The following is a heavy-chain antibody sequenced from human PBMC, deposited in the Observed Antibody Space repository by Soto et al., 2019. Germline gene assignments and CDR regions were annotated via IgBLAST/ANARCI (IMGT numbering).Heavy chain of an antibody. J-gene: IGHJ4*02. CDR2: INHSGST. CDR1: GGSFRGYY. Sequence: QVQLQQWGAGLLKPSETLSLTCAVYGGSFRGYYWSWIRQPPGKGLEWIGEINHSGSTNYNPSLKSRVTISVDTSMNQFSLKLSSVTAADTAVDYCARGLRGGWGQGTLVTVSS. D-gene: IGHD2-15*01. CDR3: ARGLRGG. V-gene: IGHV4-34*01.